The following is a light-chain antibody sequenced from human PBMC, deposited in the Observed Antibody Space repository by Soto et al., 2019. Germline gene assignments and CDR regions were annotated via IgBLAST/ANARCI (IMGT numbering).Light chain of an antibody. CDR2: DAS. J-gene: IGKJ4*01. V-gene: IGKV3-11*01. CDR1: QRVSSS. CDR3: QQRSSWPLT. Sequence: EIVLTQSQATLSFSPGETATLSCMASQRVSSSLAGYQQKPCQTPRLLIDDASNRATGIPARFSGSGSGPVFTLTVSSLENEDSAVYYCQQRSSWPLTFGGGTQVEIK.